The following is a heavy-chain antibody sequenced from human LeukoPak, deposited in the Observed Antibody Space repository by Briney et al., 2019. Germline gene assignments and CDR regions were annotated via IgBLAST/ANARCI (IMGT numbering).Heavy chain of an antibody. CDR1: GGTFSSYA. CDR3: ARDAYCGGDCYSYYFDY. D-gene: IGHD2-21*02. J-gene: IGHJ4*02. Sequence: SVKVSCKASGGTFSSYAISWVRQAPGQGLKWMGGIIPIFGTANYAQKFQGRVTITTDESTSTAYMELSSLRSEDTAVYYCARDAYCGGDCYSYYFDYWGQGTLVTVSS. V-gene: IGHV1-69*05. CDR2: IIPIFGTA.